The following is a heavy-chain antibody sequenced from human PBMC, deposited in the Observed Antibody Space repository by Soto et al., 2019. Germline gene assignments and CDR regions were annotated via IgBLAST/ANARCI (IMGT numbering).Heavy chain of an antibody. D-gene: IGHD6-19*01. V-gene: IGHV1-69*06. CDR2: IIPVFNTT. CDR3: ARSLGRGWAPY. Sequence: QVHLVQSEAEVKKPGSSVKVSCKASGGTFSSYTVSWVRQAPGQGLEWVGGIIPVFNTTYYAQKFQGRVTILADNSTSTAYMQLSNLRSEDTAVYYCARSLGRGWAPYWGQGTLVTASS. J-gene: IGHJ4*02. CDR1: GGTFSSYT.